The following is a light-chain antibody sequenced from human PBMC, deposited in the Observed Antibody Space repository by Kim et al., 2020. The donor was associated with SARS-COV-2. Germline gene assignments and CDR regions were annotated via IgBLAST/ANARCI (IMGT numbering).Light chain of an antibody. Sequence: SACVGDRLTITCRACQGISTYLAWYQQKPGKPPKLLIYAASALQSGVPSRFSGSGSGIDFTLAISSLQPEDVATYYCQNYNSAPEFGQGTKVDIK. V-gene: IGKV1-27*01. J-gene: IGKJ1*01. CDR2: AAS. CDR1: QGISTY. CDR3: QNYNSAPE.